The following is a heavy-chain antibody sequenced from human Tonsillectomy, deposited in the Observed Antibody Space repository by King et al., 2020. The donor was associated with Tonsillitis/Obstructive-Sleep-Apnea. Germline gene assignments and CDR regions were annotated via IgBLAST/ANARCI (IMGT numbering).Heavy chain of an antibody. V-gene: IGHV3-30*04. D-gene: IGHD3-22*01. CDR2: ISYDGSNK. J-gene: IGHJ6*02. CDR3: ARGPQSSSGYYSDYYYGMDV. Sequence: VQLVESGGGVVQPGRSLRLSCAASGFTFSSYAMHWVRQAPGKGLEWVAIISYDGSNKFYADSVKGRFTISRENSKNTLYLQMNSLRSEDTAVYYCARGPQSSSGYYSDYYYGMDVWGQGTTVTVSS. CDR1: GFTFSSYA.